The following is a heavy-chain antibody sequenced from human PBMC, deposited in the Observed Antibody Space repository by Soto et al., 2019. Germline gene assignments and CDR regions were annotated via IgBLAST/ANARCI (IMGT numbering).Heavy chain of an antibody. CDR1: EFTFSTYG. Sequence: HPGGSLRLSCEASEFTFSTYGMHWVRQGPGRGLEWVAIIWYDGSNKYYADSVKGRFTISRDNSKNTLYLQMNSLRGEDTAVYYCAGDIATRPGGLDPWGQGTLVTVST. D-gene: IGHD6-6*01. V-gene: IGHV3-33*01. J-gene: IGHJ5*02. CDR3: AGDIATRPGGLDP. CDR2: IWYDGSNK.